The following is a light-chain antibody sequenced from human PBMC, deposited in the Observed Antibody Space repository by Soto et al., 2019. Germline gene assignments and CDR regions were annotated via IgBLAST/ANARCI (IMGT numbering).Light chain of an antibody. J-gene: IGKJ4*01. CDR3: QQATGFPVS. Sequence: IQMTQSPSSVSASVGDRGTITCRASQDISSWLAWYQQKPGKAPKLLIYSASSLQSGVPSRFSGSGSGTDFTLTITSQQPEDFSTYYCQQATGFPVSFGGGTKVEIK. CDR1: QDISSW. V-gene: IGKV1-12*01. CDR2: SAS.